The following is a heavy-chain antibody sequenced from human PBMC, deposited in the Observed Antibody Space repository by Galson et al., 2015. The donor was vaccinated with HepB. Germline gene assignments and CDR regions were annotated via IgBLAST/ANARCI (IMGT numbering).Heavy chain of an antibody. Sequence: SLRLSCAASGFTFSSYAMHWVRQAPGKGLEGVAVISYDGSNKYYADSVKGRFTISRDNSKNTLYLQMNSLRAEDTAVYYCARAGAVVITISPTNYGMDVWGQGTTVTVSS. CDR3: ARAGAVVITISPTNYGMDV. D-gene: IGHD3-22*01. CDR1: GFTFSSYA. V-gene: IGHV3-30-3*01. CDR2: ISYDGSNK. J-gene: IGHJ6*02.